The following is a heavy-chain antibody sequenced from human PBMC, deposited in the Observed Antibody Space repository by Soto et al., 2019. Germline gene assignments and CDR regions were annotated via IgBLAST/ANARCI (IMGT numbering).Heavy chain of an antibody. CDR1: GYPFTDHW. CDR3: ARISRVPAKGRNSGMDV. D-gene: IGHD2-15*01. CDR2: IYPGDSDT. V-gene: IGHV5-51*01. J-gene: IGHJ6*02. Sequence: GESLKISGKCSGYPFTDHWIAWVRQMPGTGLEWMGMIYPGDSDTRYSPSFQGQGTISADKSMTTAYLQWNSLKASDTAMYYCARISRVPAKGRNSGMDVWGQGTTVTVSS.